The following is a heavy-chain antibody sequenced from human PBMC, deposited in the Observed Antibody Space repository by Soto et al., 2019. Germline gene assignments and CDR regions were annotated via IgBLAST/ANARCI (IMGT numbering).Heavy chain of an antibody. J-gene: IGHJ6*03. Sequence: QVQLVQSGAEVKKPGASVKVCCKASGYTFTSYGISWVRQAPGQGLEWMGWISAYNGNTNYAQKLQGRVTMTTDTSTSTAYMELRSLRSDDTAVYYCARLNGDPGPDYYYYYMDVWGKGTTVTVSS. V-gene: IGHV1-18*01. D-gene: IGHD4-17*01. CDR3: ARLNGDPGPDYYYYYMDV. CDR2: ISAYNGNT. CDR1: GYTFTSYG.